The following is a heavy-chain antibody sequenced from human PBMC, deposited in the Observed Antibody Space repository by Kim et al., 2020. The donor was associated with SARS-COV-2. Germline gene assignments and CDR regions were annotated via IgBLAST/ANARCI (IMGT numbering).Heavy chain of an antibody. Sequence: ASVKVSCKASGYTFTSYYMHWVRQAPGQGLEWMGIINPSGGSTSYAQKFQGRVTMTRDTSTSTVYMELSSLRSEDTAVYYCARDGVYGGNSGVSPHALGYWGQGTLVTVSS. CDR3: ARDGVYGGNSGVSPHALGY. CDR2: INPSGGST. D-gene: IGHD4-17*01. V-gene: IGHV1-46*01. J-gene: IGHJ4*02. CDR1: GYTFTSYY.